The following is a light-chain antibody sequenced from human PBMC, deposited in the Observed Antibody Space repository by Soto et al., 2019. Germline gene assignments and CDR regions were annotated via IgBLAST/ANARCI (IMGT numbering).Light chain of an antibody. CDR3: LQDHNYPWT. Sequence: QMTQSPSTLSASVGDRVTITCRASQSISTWLDWFQQKPGKAPNLLIYAASSLQSGVPSRFSGSGSGTDFSLTISSLQPEDFATYYCLQDHNYPWTFGQGTKVDIK. J-gene: IGKJ1*01. V-gene: IGKV1-6*01. CDR2: AAS. CDR1: QSISTW.